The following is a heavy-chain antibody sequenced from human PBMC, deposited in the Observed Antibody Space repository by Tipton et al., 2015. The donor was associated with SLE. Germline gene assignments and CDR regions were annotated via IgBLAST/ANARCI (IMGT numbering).Heavy chain of an antibody. CDR3: MPLSGTYSAFDI. CDR1: GRSISSGGYY. D-gene: IGHD1-26*01. CDR2: IYNSGST. V-gene: IGHV4-31*03. J-gene: IGHJ3*02. Sequence: TLSLTCTVSGRSISSGGYYWSWIRPLPGKGLEWIGDIYNSGSTYYNPSLKSRPNISVDTSKNQFSLKLSSVTAADTAVYYCMPLSGTYSAFDIWGQGTMVTVSS.